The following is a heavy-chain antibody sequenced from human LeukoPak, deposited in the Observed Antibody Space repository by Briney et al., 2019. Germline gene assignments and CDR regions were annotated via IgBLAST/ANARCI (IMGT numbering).Heavy chain of an antibody. Sequence: ASVKVSCKASGYTFTGYYMHWVRQAPGQGLEWMGWITPNSGGTNYAQKFQGRVTMTRDTSISTAYMELSRLRSDATAVYYCARDLAVADLDYWGQGTLVTVSS. CDR1: GYTFTGYY. J-gene: IGHJ4*02. V-gene: IGHV1-2*02. CDR3: ARDLAVADLDY. D-gene: IGHD6-19*01. CDR2: ITPNSGGT.